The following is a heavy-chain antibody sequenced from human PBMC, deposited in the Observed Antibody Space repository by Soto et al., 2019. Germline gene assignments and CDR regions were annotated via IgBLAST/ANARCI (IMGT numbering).Heavy chain of an antibody. CDR2: ISTDASST. CDR1: GFTFSSYW. Sequence: EVHLVESGGGLVQPGGSLRRSCAASGFTFSSYWMHWVRQAPGKGLVWVSSISTDASSTSYADPVKGRFTISRDNANQTLYLQRKSVRAEDTAGYYIARFPNKSPQNWGQGTRVIVSP. CDR3: ARFPNKSPQN. V-gene: IGHV3-74*01. J-gene: IGHJ1*01.